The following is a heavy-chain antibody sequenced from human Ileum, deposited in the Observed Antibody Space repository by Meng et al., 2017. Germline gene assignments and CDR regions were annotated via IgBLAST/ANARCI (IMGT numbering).Heavy chain of an antibody. Sequence: QVRLQQWGAGLLKPSETLSLTCAVYGGSFSGYYWSWVRQSPGKGLEWIGEISQSGTTNYYPSLNSRVSISLDKANNHLSLTLTSVTAADTAVYYCATYGSGFTPPLDPWGQGILVTV. V-gene: IGHV4-34*02. CDR2: ISQSGTT. D-gene: IGHD3-10*01. J-gene: IGHJ5*02. CDR1: GGSFSGYY. CDR3: ATYGSGFTPPLDP.